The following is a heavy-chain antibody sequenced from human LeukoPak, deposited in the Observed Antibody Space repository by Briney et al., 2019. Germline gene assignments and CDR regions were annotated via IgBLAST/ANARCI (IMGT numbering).Heavy chain of an antibody. J-gene: IGHJ4*02. CDR1: GFTFSSHA. D-gene: IGHD3-22*01. Sequence: GGSLRLSCAASGFTFSSHAMSWVRQAPGKGLEWVSAISGSGGSTYYADSVKGRFTISRDNSKNTLYLQMNSLRAEDTAVYYCAKDYDSSGYWYYFDYWGQGTLVTVSS. CDR2: ISGSGGST. CDR3: AKDYDSSGYWYYFDY. V-gene: IGHV3-23*01.